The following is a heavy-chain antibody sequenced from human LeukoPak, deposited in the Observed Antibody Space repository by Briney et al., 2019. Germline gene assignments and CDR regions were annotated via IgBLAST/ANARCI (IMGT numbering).Heavy chain of an antibody. CDR3: VRLDYDSRAFDY. Sequence: PSETLSLTCTVSGGSISSYYWSWIRQPPGKGLEWIGYIYYSGSTNYNPSLKSRVTISVDTSKNQFSLKLSSVTAADTAVYYCVRLDYDSRAFDYWGQGTLVTVSS. D-gene: IGHD3-22*01. CDR1: GGSISSYY. CDR2: IYYSGST. J-gene: IGHJ4*02. V-gene: IGHV4-59*08.